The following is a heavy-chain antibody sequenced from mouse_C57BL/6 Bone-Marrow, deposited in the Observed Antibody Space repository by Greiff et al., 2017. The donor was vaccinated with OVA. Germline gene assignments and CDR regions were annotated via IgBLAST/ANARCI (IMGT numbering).Heavy chain of an antibody. CDR3: ARNHTMVKGHWYFDV. CDR2: IWWDDDK. Sequence: QVTLKESGPGILQPSQTLSLTCSFSGFSLSTFGMGVGWIRQPSGKGLEWLAHIWWDDDKYYNPALKSRLTISKDTSKNQVFLKIANVDTADTAPYYCARNHTMVKGHWYFDVWGTGTTVTVSS. D-gene: IGHD2-2*01. CDR1: GFSLSTFGMG. V-gene: IGHV8-8*01. J-gene: IGHJ1*03.